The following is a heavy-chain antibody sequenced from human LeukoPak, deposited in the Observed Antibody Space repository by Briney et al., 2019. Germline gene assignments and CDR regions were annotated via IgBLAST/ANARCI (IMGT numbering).Heavy chain of an antibody. CDR1: GFTFSSYE. CDR3: AKDRVVAATLGYFDY. Sequence: GGSLRLSCAASGFTFSSYEMNWVRQAPGKGLEWVSYISSSGSTIYYADSVKGRFTISRDNSKNTLYLQMNSLRAEDTAVYYCAKDRVVAATLGYFDYWGQGTLVTVSS. D-gene: IGHD2-15*01. V-gene: IGHV3-48*03. J-gene: IGHJ4*02. CDR2: ISSSGSTI.